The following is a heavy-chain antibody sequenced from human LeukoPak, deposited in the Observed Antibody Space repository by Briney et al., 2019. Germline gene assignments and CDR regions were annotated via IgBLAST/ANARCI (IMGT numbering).Heavy chain of an antibody. CDR3: ARTPKTAMVTPDAFDI. Sequence: PGGSLRLSCAASGFTFSDHYMDWVRQAPGKGLEWVGRTRNKANSYTTEYAASVKGRFTISRDDSKNSLYLQMNSLKTEDTAVYYCARTPKTAMVTPDAFDIWGQGTMVTVSS. CDR1: GFTFSDHY. J-gene: IGHJ3*02. CDR2: TRNKANSYTT. D-gene: IGHD5-18*01. V-gene: IGHV3-72*01.